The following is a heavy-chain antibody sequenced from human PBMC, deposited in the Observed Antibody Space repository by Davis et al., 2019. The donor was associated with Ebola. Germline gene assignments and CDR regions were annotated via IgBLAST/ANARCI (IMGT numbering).Heavy chain of an antibody. D-gene: IGHD1-26*01. V-gene: IGHV1-18*01. Sequence: ASVKVSCKASGYTFKNSAIGWVRQAPGQGLEWMGWISAYNGNTAYAQILQGRVTMTTDTSTGTAYMELRSLRSDDTAVYFCARTSIVGTTTTASDIWGQGTMVTVSS. J-gene: IGHJ3*02. CDR3: ARTSIVGTTTTASDI. CDR2: ISAYNGNT. CDR1: GYTFKNSA.